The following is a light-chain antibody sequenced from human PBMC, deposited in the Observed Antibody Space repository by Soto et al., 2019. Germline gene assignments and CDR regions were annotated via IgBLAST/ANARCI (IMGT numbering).Light chain of an antibody. J-gene: IGKJ2*01. Sequence: DIQMTQSPSSLSASVGDRVTITCRASQRISSYLNWYQQKPGQPPNLLIYAASSLQSGVPSSFSGSASGTDFTLSISSLQPEDSATYSCQQSYLTPVTFGMWTQLQIK. CDR3: QQSYLTPVT. CDR1: QRISSY. CDR2: AAS. V-gene: IGKV1-39*01.